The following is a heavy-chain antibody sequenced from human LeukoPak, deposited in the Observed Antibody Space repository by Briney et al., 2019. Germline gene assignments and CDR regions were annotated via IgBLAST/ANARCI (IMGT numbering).Heavy chain of an antibody. CDR2: INPSGGSA. CDR3: ARADYGSMAPDY. J-gene: IGHJ4*02. D-gene: IGHD4-17*01. CDR1: GYTFTNYY. V-gene: IGHV1-46*01. Sequence: ASVKVSCKPSGYTFTNYYIHWVRQAPGQGLEWMGIINPSGGSASYAQKLQGRVTMTTDTSTSTAYMELRSLRSDDTAVYYCARADYGSMAPDYWGQGTLVTVSS.